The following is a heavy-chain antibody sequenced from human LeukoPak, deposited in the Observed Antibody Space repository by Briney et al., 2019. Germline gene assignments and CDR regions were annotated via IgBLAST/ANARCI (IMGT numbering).Heavy chain of an antibody. D-gene: IGHD6-6*01. CDR2: INPSGGST. Sequence: ASAKVSCKASGYTFTSYYMHWVRQAPGQGLEWMGIINPSGGSTSYAQKLQGRVTMTRDTSTSTVYMELSSLRSEDTAVYYCARDPLRAALSLDVWGKGTTVTVSS. V-gene: IGHV1-46*03. CDR1: GYTFTSYY. J-gene: IGHJ6*04. CDR3: ARDPLRAALSLDV.